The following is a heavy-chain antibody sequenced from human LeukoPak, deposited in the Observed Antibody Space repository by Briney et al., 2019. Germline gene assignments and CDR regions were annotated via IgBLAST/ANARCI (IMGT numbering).Heavy chain of an antibody. CDR1: GYTFSTNW. J-gene: IGHJ5*02. D-gene: IGHD5-12*01. CDR2: IYPSDSDT. Sequence: GESLKISCKASGYTFSTNWIGWVRQMPGKGLEWMGIIYPSDSDTRYSPSFQGQVTISADKSISTTYLQWNSLKASDTAMYYCARPSNSGYDHWGQGALVTVSS. CDR3: ARPSNSGYDH. V-gene: IGHV5-51*01.